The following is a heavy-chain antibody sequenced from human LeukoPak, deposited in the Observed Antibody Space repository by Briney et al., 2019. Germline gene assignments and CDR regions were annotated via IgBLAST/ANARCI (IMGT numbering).Heavy chain of an antibody. J-gene: IGHJ4*02. Sequence: GASVKVSCKASGGAFINYAISWVRQAPGQGLEWMGGIIPIFGTANYAQKFQGRVTITADESTSTAYMELSSLRSEDTAVYYCARDLAYGDAYFDYWGQGTLVTVSS. CDR2: IIPIFGTA. D-gene: IGHD4-17*01. V-gene: IGHV1-69*13. CDR3: ARDLAYGDAYFDY. CDR1: GGAFINYA.